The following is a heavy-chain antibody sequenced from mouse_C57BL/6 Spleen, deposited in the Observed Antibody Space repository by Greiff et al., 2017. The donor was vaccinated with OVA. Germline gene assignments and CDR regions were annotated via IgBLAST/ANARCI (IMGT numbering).Heavy chain of an antibody. V-gene: IGHV1-9*01. CDR2: ILPGSGST. CDR3: SRYIYSNDAWFAY. D-gene: IGHD2-12*01. Sequence: QVQLQQSGAELMKPGASVTLSCKATGYTFTGYWIEWVKQRPGHGLEWIGAILPGSGSTNYNEKFKGKAILTADTSSNPAYMQLSSLTTEDSAIYYCSRYIYSNDAWFAYWGEGTLVTVSA. J-gene: IGHJ3*01. CDR1: GYTFTGYW.